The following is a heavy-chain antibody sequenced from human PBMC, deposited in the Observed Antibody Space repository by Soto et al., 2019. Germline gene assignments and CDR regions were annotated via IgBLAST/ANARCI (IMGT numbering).Heavy chain of an antibody. J-gene: IGHJ2*01. V-gene: IGHV1-8*01. CDR2: MNPNSGNT. D-gene: IGHD3-16*02. CDR3: ARRVPAYDDIGGSYRGYWYFEL. CDR1: GYTFTSYD. Sequence: QVQLVQSRAEVKKPGSSVKVSCKASGYTFTSYDINWVRQATGQGLEWMGWMNPNSGNTGYAQKFPGKVTISRNTTRGTGYRELSSLSAEDTDVSYCARRVPAYDDIGGSYRGYWYFELWGRGTLVTVCS.